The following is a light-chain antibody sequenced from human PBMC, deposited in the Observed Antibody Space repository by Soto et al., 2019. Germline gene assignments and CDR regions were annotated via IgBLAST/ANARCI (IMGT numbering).Light chain of an antibody. CDR1: RSVSNSY. Sequence: EIVLTQSPGTLSLSPGERATLSCRASRSVSNSYLAWYQQKPGQAPRLLIYGASSRATGIPGRFSGSGSGTDFTLTISRLEPEDFAVYYCQQYGSSSLTFGGGTKVDIK. J-gene: IGKJ4*01. CDR3: QQYGSSSLT. V-gene: IGKV3-20*01. CDR2: GAS.